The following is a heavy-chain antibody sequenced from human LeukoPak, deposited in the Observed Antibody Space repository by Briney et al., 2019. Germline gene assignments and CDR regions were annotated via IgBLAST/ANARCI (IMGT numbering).Heavy chain of an antibody. D-gene: IGHD6-6*01. CDR2: ISSSSSYI. CDR3: ARDPQDSSSPRGY. J-gene: IGHJ4*02. CDR1: GFTFSSYS. V-gene: IGHV3-21*01. Sequence: GGSLRLSCAASGFTFSSYSMNWVRQAPGKGLEWVSSISSSSSYIYYADSVKGRFTISRDNAKNSLYLQMNSLRAEDTAVYYCARDPQDSSSPRGYWGQGTWSPSPQ.